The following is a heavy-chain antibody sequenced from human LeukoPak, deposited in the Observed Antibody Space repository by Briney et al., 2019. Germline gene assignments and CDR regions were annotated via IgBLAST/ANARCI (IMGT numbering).Heavy chain of an antibody. CDR2: ISGSGGST. CDR3: ARSNSWSPFYYYYYMDV. Sequence: AGGSLRLSCAASGFTFSSYGMSWVRQAPGKGLEWVSAISGSGGSTYYADSVKGRFTISRDNSKNTLYLQMNSLRAEDTAVYYCARSNSWSPFYYYYYMDVWGKGTTVTISS. V-gene: IGHV3-23*01. CDR1: GFTFSSYG. D-gene: IGHD2-2*01. J-gene: IGHJ6*03.